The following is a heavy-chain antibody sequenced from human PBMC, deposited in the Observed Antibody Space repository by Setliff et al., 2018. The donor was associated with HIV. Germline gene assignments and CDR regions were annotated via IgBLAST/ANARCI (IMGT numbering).Heavy chain of an antibody. J-gene: IGHJ3*02. CDR3: ARDQTGVAAAAFGGGSAWSDEGFDI. Sequence: ASVKVSCKASGYTFTDYFMNWMRQAPGQRLEWMGWINAGNGNTKYSQKLQGRVTITRDTSSSTAYMQLSSLRSEDTAVYYCARDQTGVAAAAFGGGSAWSDEGFDIWGQGTMVTVS. CDR2: INAGNGNT. CDR1: GYTFTDYF. V-gene: IGHV1-3*01. D-gene: IGHD6-13*01.